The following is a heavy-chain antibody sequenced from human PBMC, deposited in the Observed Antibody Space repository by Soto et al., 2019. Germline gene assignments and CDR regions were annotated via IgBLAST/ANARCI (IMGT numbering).Heavy chain of an antibody. D-gene: IGHD6-19*01. Sequence: GGSLRLSCAASGFTFSSYAMHWVRQAPGKGLEWVAVISYDGSNKYYADSVKGRFTISRDNSKNTLYLQMNSLRAEDTAVYYCARPRGQWLVLDAFDIWGQGTMVTV. V-gene: IGHV3-30-3*01. CDR1: GFTFSSYA. CDR3: ARPRGQWLVLDAFDI. CDR2: ISYDGSNK. J-gene: IGHJ3*02.